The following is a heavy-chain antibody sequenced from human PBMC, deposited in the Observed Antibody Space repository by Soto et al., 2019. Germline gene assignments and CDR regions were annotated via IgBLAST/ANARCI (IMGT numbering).Heavy chain of an antibody. V-gene: IGHV3-15*01. J-gene: IGHJ4*02. CDR1: GFTFSDAW. Sequence: EVQLVESGGGLVKPGGSLRLSCSASGFTFSDAWMSWVRQPPGKGLEWLGRIKSKSDGGTTDYAAPVKGRFTILRDDSKNTLYLQMNSLKIEDTGVYYCATDIVACGNWGQGTLVTVSS. CDR2: IKSKSDGGTT. CDR3: ATDIVACGN. D-gene: IGHD6-13*01.